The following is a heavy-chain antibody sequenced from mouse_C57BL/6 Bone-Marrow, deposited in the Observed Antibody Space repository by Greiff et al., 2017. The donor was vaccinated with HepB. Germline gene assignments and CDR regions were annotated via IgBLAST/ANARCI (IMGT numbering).Heavy chain of an antibody. V-gene: IGHV1-78*01. D-gene: IGHD2-3*01. CDR3: ASGGWLLFDY. CDR2: IYPRDGST. CDR1: GYTFTDYT. J-gene: IGHJ2*01. Sequence: QVQLQQSDAELVKPGASVKISCKASGYTFTDYTIHWMKQRPEQGLEWIGYIYPRDGSTKYNEKFKGKATLTADKSSSTAYMQLNSLTSEDSAVCFCASGGWLLFDYWGQGTTLTVSS.